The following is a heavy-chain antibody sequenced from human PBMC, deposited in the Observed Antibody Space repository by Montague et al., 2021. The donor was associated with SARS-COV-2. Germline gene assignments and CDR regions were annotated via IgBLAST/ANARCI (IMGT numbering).Heavy chain of an antibody. CDR1: GGSITGFS. CDR3: SRTPTRPLSLDS. Sequence: SETLSLTCAVSGGSITGFSWSWVRQPAGKGLEWIGRVTTSGTTNYSPSLRSRGTMSVDTAKNQFSLNLNPVTAADTAIYYCSRTPTRPLSLDSWGQGTLVTVSS. D-gene: IGHD6-6*01. J-gene: IGHJ4*02. V-gene: IGHV4-4*07. CDR2: VTTSGTT.